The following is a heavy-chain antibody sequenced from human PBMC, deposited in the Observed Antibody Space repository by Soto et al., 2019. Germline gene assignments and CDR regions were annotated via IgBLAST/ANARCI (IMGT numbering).Heavy chain of an antibody. CDR3: ARDRKYYFWGGYSDV. Sequence: QVQLQESGPGLVKPSQTLSLTCTVSGGSISSGGYYWSWIRQHPGKGLEWIGYIYYSGSTYYNPSLRSRFTISVDTLKTQFPLKLGSVMAGDTAGFYCARDRKYYFWGGYSDVGAQGTTVTVSS. CDR1: GGSISSGGYY. V-gene: IGHV4-31*03. D-gene: IGHD3-3*01. J-gene: IGHJ6*02. CDR2: IYYSGST.